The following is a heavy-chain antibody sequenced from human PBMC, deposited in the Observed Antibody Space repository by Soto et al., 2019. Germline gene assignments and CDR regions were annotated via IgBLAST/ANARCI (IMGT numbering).Heavy chain of an antibody. Sequence: GGSLRLSCAASGFTFDDHTLHWVRQAPGKGLEWVSLISWDGGSAYYADSVKGRFTISRDNIKDSLYLQMNSLRTDDTALYYCVKDGTVDGYVGAFDIWGQGTMVTVSS. D-gene: IGHD5-18*01. J-gene: IGHJ3*02. V-gene: IGHV3-43*01. CDR2: ISWDGGSA. CDR1: GFTFDDHT. CDR3: VKDGTVDGYVGAFDI.